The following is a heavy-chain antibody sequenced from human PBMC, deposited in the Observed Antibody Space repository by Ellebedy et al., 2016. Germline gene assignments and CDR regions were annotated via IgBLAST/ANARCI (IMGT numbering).Heavy chain of an antibody. CDR3: ARASWYSSSWGYYGMDV. D-gene: IGHD6-13*01. CDR2: MNPNSGNT. CDR1: RYTFTGYD. Sequence: ASVKVSXKASRYTFTGYDINWVRQATGQGLEWMGWMNPNSGNTGYAQKFQGRVTMTRNTSISTAYMELSSLRSEDTAVYYCARASWYSSSWGYYGMDVWGQGTTVTVPS. V-gene: IGHV1-8*01. J-gene: IGHJ6*02.